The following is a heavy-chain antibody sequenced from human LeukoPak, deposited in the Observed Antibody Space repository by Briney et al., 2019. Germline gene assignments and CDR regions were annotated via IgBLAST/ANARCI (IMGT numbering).Heavy chain of an antibody. CDR3: AREGGDDRYFDY. Sequence: GGSLRLSCTASGFTVSSNYMSWVRQAPGKGLEWVSVTYSGGNTDYADSVKGRFTISRDNSKNTVYLQMDSLRAEDTAVYYCAREGGDDRYFDYWGQGTLVTVSS. V-gene: IGHV3-66*01. D-gene: IGHD4-17*01. CDR2: TYSGGNT. CDR1: GFTVSSNY. J-gene: IGHJ4*02.